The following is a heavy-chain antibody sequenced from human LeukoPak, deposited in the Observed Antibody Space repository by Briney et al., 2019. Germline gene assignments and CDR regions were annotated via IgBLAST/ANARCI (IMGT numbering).Heavy chain of an antibody. D-gene: IGHD1-26*01. Sequence: PSETLSLTCAVYGGSFSGYYWSWIRQPPGKGLEWIGEINHSGSTNYNPSLKSRVTISVDTSKNQFSLKLSSVTAADTAVYCCATDVGALDYWGQGTLVTVSS. V-gene: IGHV4-34*01. CDR1: GGSFSGYY. CDR3: ATDVGALDY. J-gene: IGHJ4*02. CDR2: INHSGST.